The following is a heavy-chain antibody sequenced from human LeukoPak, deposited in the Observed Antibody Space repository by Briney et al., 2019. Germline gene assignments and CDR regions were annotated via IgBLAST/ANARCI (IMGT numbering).Heavy chain of an antibody. CDR1: GFTFDDYG. D-gene: IGHD3-9*01. Sequence: PGGSLRLSCAASGFTFDDYGTSWVRQAPGKGLEWVANIKQDGSEKYYVDSVKGRFTISRDNAKNSLYLQMNSLRAEDTAVYYCARDDRRYFDRLSPLDYWGQGTLVTVSS. V-gene: IGHV3-7*01. CDR3: ARDDRRYFDRLSPLDY. J-gene: IGHJ4*02. CDR2: IKQDGSEK.